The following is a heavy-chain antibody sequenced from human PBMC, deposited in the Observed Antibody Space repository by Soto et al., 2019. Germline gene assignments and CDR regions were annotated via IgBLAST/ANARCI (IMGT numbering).Heavy chain of an antibody. V-gene: IGHV1-69*01. D-gene: IGHD3-3*01. CDR2: IITIFGTA. CDR3: ARTEDFWSGYRWPLRDY. CDR1: GGTFSRYA. Sequence: QVQLVQSGAEVKKPGSSVKVSCKASGGTFSRYAISWVRQAPGQGLEWMGGIITIFGTANYAQKFQGRVTITADESTSIAYMALSSLRSEDTAVYYCARTEDFWSGYRWPLRDYWGQGTLVTVSS. J-gene: IGHJ4*02.